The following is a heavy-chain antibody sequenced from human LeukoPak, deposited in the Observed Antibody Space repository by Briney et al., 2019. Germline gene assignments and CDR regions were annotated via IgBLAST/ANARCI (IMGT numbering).Heavy chain of an antibody. CDR2: IYSGGST. D-gene: IGHD3-10*01. CDR3: ARDTDYYGSGRHGYFDH. Sequence: GGSLRLSCAASGLTISNNFMGWVRQAPGKGLEWVSLIYSGGSTYSADSVKGRFTISRDNSKNTLHLQMNSLRAEDTAVYYCARDTDYYGSGRHGYFDHWGQGTLDTVSS. V-gene: IGHV3-66*01. CDR1: GLTISNNF. J-gene: IGHJ1*01.